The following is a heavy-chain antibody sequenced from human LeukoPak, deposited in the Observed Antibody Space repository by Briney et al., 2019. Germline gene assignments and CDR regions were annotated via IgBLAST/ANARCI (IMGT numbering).Heavy chain of an antibody. CDR1: GFTFDDYT. D-gene: IGHD3-10*02. CDR3: AELGITMIGGV. J-gene: IGHJ6*04. Sequence: GGSLRLSCAASGFTFDDYTMHWVRQAPGKGLEWVSLISWDGGSTYYADSVKGRFTISRDNSKNSLYLQMNSLRAEDTAVYYRAELGITMIGGVWGKGTTVTISS. CDR2: ISWDGGST. V-gene: IGHV3-43*01.